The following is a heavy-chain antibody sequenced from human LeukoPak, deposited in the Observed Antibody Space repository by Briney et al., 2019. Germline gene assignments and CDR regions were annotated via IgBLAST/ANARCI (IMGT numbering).Heavy chain of an antibody. Sequence: GGSLRLSCAASGFSFSNYWMTWVRQAPGKGLEWVANINEAGNDKYYVDSVTGRFTMSRDNAKNSLYLQMNSLRAEDTALYYCAREGVRDYWGQGTLVTVSS. CDR1: GFSFSNYW. CDR2: INEAGNDK. CDR3: AREGVRDY. D-gene: IGHD3-10*01. J-gene: IGHJ4*02. V-gene: IGHV3-7*03.